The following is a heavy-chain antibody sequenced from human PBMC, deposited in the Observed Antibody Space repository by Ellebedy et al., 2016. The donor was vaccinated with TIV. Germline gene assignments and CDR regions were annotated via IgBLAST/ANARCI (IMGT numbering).Heavy chain of an antibody. V-gene: IGHV3-64D*06. D-gene: IGHD2-21*02. J-gene: IGHJ4*02. CDR3: VKSARVLTAFDY. CDR1: GFTFSSYA. CDR2: ISFDGGNT. Sequence: GESLKISCSASGFTFSSYAMHWVRQAPGKGLEYVSAISFDGGNTYYADSVKGRFTISRDNSKNMVYLQMRSLKPEDTAVFYCVKSARVLTAFDYWGQGTLVTVSS.